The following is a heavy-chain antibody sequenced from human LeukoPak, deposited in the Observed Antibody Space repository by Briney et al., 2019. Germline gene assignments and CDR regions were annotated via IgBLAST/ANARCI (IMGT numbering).Heavy chain of an antibody. D-gene: IGHD6-19*01. Sequence: SQTLSLTCAISGDSVSSNSAAWNWIRQSPSRGLEWLGRTYYRSKWYNDYAVSVKSRITINPDTSKNQFSLQLNSVTPEDTAVYYCARAPGMAVAGLQGFDYWGQGTLVTVSS. CDR1: GDSVSSNSAA. CDR3: ARAPGMAVAGLQGFDY. CDR2: TYYRSKWYN. V-gene: IGHV6-1*01. J-gene: IGHJ4*02.